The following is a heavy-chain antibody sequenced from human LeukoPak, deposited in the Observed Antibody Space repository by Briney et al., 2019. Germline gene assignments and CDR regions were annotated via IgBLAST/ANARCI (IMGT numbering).Heavy chain of an antibody. CDR3: ARDPGEGVVVPAADPYFDY. V-gene: IGHV4-4*07. D-gene: IGHD2-2*01. Sequence: SETLSLTCTVSGGSISSYYWSWIRQPAGKGLEWIGRIYTSGSTNYNPSLKSRVAMSVDTSKNQFSLKLSSVTAADTAVYYCARDPGEGVVVPAADPYFDYWGQGTLVTVSS. CDR2: IYTSGST. J-gene: IGHJ4*02. CDR1: GGSISSYY.